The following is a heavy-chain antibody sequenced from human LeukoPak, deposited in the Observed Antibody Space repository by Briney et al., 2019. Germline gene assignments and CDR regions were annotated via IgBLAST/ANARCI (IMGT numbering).Heavy chain of an antibody. V-gene: IGHV1-2*06. CDR1: GDIFTAYD. D-gene: IGHD2-21*01. CDR3: ARGISGGFDI. Sequence: GASVKVSCKASGDIFTAYDLHWVRQAPGQGLEWMGRIIPNSGATNYAQNFQGRVTLTRDTSISTAYMELSRLSPDDTAVYYCARGISGGFDIWGQGTMVTVSS. CDR2: IIPNSGAT. J-gene: IGHJ3*02.